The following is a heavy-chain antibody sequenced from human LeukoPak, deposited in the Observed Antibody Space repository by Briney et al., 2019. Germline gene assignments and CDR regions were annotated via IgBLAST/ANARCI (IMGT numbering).Heavy chain of an antibody. D-gene: IGHD3-10*01. CDR3: TRTPYYYGSGRRKYYLDY. CDR1: RVSFSGYY. CDR2: VNPRGST. Sequence: SETLSLTCAVYRVSFSGYYWSWIRQPPGKGLGWGGEVNPRGSTTYNPPLKRRVTISVDTSKIQFSLKLSSVTAADPAVYYCTRTPYYYGSGRRKYYLDYWGQGTLVTVSS. V-gene: IGHV4-34*01. J-gene: IGHJ4*02.